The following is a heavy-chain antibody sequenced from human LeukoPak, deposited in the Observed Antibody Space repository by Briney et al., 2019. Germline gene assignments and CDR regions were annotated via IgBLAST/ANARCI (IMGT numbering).Heavy chain of an antibody. CDR2: INTNTGNP. D-gene: IGHD5-24*01. J-gene: IGHJ4*02. CDR1: GYTLTELS. Sequence: ASVKVSCKVSGYTLTELSMHWVRQAPGQGLEWMGWINTNTGNPTYAQGFTGRFVFSLDTSVSTAYLQISSLKAEDTAVYYCARAHRWLQYMYYFDYWGQGTLVTVSS. CDR3: ARAHRWLQYMYYFDY. V-gene: IGHV7-4-1*02.